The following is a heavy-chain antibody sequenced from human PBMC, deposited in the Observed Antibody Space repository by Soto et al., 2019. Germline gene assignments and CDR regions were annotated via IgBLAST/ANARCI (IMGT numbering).Heavy chain of an antibody. V-gene: IGHV2-26*01. D-gene: IGHD5-18*01. CDR2: IFSNGEK. J-gene: IGHJ4*02. Sequence: SGPTLVNPTETLTLTCSVSGFSLSNARMGVSWIRQPPGKALEWLAHIFSNGEKSYSTSLKGRLTISKDTLKSQVVLTMTNMDPVDAATYYCARRILKFYFDYWGQGTLVTVS. CDR3: ARRILKFYFDY. CDR1: GFSLSNARMG.